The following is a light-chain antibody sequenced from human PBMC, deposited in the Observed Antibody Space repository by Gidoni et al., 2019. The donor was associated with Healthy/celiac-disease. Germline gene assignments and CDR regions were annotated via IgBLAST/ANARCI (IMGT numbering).Light chain of an antibody. V-gene: IGKV1-5*01. CDR1: QSISSW. CDR2: DAS. J-gene: IGKJ1*01. Sequence: DIQMTQSPSTLSASVGDRVTSTCRASQSISSWLAWYQQKPGKAPKLLIYDASSLESGVPSRFSGSGSGTEFTLTISSLQPDDFATYYCQQYYSYRGTFGQGTKVEIK. CDR3: QQYYSYRGT.